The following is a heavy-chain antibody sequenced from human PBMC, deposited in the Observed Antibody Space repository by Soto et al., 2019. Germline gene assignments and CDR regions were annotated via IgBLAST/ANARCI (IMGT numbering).Heavy chain of an antibody. CDR3: AKDRDPYYYYYLMDV. V-gene: IGHV3-30*18. CDR1: GFAFDTYG. Sequence: GGSLRLSCEASGFAFDTYGMHWIRQGAGQGLEWVATMSYDGSKIYYRDSVRGRFSISRDDSKRTLYLQMNSLRAEDTAVYYCAKDRDPYYYYYLMDVWGQGTTVT. CDR2: MSYDGSKI. J-gene: IGHJ6*02.